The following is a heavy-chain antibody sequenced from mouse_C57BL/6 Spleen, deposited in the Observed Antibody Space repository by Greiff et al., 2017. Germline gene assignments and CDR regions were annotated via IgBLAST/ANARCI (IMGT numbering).Heavy chain of an antibody. Sequence: QVQLQQPGAELVRPGSSVKLSCKASGYTFTSYWMHWVKQRPIQGLEWIGNIDPSDSETHYNQKFKDKATLTVDKSSSTAYMQLSSLTSEDSAVYYCARRGGEAMDYWGQGTSVTVSS. J-gene: IGHJ4*01. V-gene: IGHV1-52*01. CDR1: GYTFTSYW. CDR3: ARRGGEAMDY. CDR2: IDPSDSET.